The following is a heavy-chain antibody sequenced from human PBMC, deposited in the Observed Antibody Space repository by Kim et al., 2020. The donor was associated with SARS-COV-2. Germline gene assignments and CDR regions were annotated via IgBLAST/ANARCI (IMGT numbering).Heavy chain of an antibody. CDR3: AREHYYGSGSPHYYYGMD. CDR1: GGSFSGYY. CDR2: INHSGST. Sequence: SETLSLTCAVYGGSFSGYYWSWIRQPPGKGLEWIGEINHSGSTNYNPSLKSRVTISVDTSKNQFSLKLSSVTAADTAVYYCAREHYYGSGSPHYYYGMD. V-gene: IGHV4-34*01. D-gene: IGHD3-10*01. J-gene: IGHJ6*01.